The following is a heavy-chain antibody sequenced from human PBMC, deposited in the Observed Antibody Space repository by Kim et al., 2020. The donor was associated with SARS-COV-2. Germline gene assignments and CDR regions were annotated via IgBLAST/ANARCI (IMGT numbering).Heavy chain of an antibody. CDR3: ARLYYDSSGYYYFDY. J-gene: IGHJ4*02. D-gene: IGHD3-22*01. Sequence: PSFQGQVTISADKSISTAYLQWVSLNASDTAMYYCARLYYDSSGYYYFDYWGQGTLVTVSS. V-gene: IGHV5-51*01.